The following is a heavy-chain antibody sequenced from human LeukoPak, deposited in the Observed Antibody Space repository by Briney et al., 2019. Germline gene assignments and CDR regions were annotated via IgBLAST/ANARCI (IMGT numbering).Heavy chain of an antibody. CDR3: ARGRAFFD. D-gene: IGHD3-3*02. CDR2: FYYSGST. Sequence: SETLSLTCSVSGGSISSSSNYWGWIRQPPGKGLEWIGSFYYSGSTNYNPSLKSRVTISFDTSKNQFSLKLSSVTAADTAVYYCARGRAFFDWGQGTLVTVSS. J-gene: IGHJ4*02. V-gene: IGHV4-39*07. CDR1: GGSISSSSNY.